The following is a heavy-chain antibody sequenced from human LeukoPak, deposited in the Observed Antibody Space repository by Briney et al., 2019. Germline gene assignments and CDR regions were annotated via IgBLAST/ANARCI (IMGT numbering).Heavy chain of an antibody. CDR2: IYSGGST. Sequence: GGSLRLSCAASGFTVSSNYMSWVRQAPGKGLEWVSVIYSGGSTYYADSVKGRFTISRDNSKNTLYLQMNSLRAEDTAVYYCARACGSSWPFDYWGQGTLVTVSS. CDR3: ARACGSSWPFDY. D-gene: IGHD6-13*01. J-gene: IGHJ4*02. CDR1: GFTVSSNY. V-gene: IGHV3-53*01.